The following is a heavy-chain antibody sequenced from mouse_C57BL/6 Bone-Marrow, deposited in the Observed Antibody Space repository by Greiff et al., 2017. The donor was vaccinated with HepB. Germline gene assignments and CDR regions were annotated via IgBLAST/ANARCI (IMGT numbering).Heavy chain of an antibody. Sequence: VMLVESGPGLVQPSQSLSITCTVSGFSLTSYGVHWVRQSPGKGLEWLGVIWSGGSTDYNAAFISRLSISKDNSKSQVFFKMNSLQADDTAIYYCARNCYGSSYVYAMDYWGQGTSVTVSS. V-gene: IGHV2-2*01. D-gene: IGHD1-1*01. J-gene: IGHJ4*01. CDR2: IWSGGST. CDR3: ARNCYGSSYVYAMDY. CDR1: GFSLTSYG.